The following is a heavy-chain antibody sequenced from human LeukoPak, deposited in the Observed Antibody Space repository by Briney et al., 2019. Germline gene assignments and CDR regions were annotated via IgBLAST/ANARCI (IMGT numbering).Heavy chain of an antibody. J-gene: IGHJ3*02. CDR2: IYYSGST. CDR1: GGSISSSSYY. Sequence: KPSETLSLTCTVSGGSISSSSYYWGWIRQPPGQGLEWIGSIYYSGSTYYNPSLKSRVTISVDTSKNQFSLKLSSVTAADTAVYYCARDRITMVRGPAFDIWGQGTMVTVSS. CDR3: ARDRITMVRGPAFDI. V-gene: IGHV4-39*07. D-gene: IGHD3-10*01.